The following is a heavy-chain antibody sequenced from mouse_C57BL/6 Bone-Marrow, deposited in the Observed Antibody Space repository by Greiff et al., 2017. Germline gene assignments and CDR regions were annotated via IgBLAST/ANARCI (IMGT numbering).Heavy chain of an antibody. CDR3: ARGFYREFAY. D-gene: IGHD2-12*01. CDR1: GYTFTSYW. CDR2: IDPNSGGT. Sequence: QVQLQQPGAELVKPGASVKLSCKASGYTFTSYWLHWVKQRPGRGLEWIGRIDPNSGGTKYNEKFKSKATLTVDKPASPAYMQLSSLTSEDSAVYYCARGFYREFAYWGQGTLVTVSA. V-gene: IGHV1-72*01. J-gene: IGHJ3*01.